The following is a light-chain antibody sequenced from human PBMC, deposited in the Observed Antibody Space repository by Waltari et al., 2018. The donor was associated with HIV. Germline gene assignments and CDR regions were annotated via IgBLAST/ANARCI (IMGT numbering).Light chain of an antibody. Sequence: DIQLTQSPSLLSASVGDRVTITCRASQAMNNYLCWHQQKPGRAPRLLMYAAATLQSGGPSRCSGSGSGTNFTLTIRSVQPEDFAAYYCQQLNSYPITFGRGTRLDIK. V-gene: IGKV1-9*01. CDR2: AAA. J-gene: IGKJ5*01. CDR1: QAMNNY. CDR3: QQLNSYPIT.